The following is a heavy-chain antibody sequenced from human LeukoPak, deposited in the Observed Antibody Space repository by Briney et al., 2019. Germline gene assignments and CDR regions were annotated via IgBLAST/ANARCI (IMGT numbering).Heavy chain of an antibody. V-gene: IGHV1-2*06. D-gene: IGHD3-10*01. J-gene: IGHJ5*02. Sequence: GASVKVSCKASGYTFTDYYMHWVRQAPGQGLEWMGRINPNSGGTNYAQKFQGRVTMTRDTSISTAYMELSSLRSDDTAFYYCARAPPNSASYYRLHSWFDPWGQGALVTVSS. CDR3: ARAPPNSASYYRLHSWFDP. CDR1: GYTFTDYY. CDR2: INPNSGGT.